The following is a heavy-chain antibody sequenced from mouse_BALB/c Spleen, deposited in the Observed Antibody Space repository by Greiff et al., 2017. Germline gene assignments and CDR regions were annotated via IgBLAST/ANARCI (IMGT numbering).Heavy chain of an antibody. J-gene: IGHJ3*01. D-gene: IGHD4-1*01. CDR1: GYSFTGYF. CDR3: AELAWFAY. Sequence: EVQLVESGPELVKPGASVKISCKASGYSFTGYFMNWVMQSHGKSLEWIGGINPNNGGTSYNQKFKGKATLTVDKSSSTAYMELRSLTSEDSAVYYCAELAWFAYWGQGTLVTVSA. V-gene: IGHV1-20*01. CDR2: INPNNGGT.